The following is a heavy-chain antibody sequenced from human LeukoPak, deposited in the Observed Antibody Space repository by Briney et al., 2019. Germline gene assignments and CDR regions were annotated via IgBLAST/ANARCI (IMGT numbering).Heavy chain of an antibody. CDR2: IWYDGSNK. CDR3: AKTYCGGDCYSEIDY. V-gene: IGHV3-33*06. J-gene: IGHJ4*02. D-gene: IGHD2-21*02. CDR1: GFTFSSYG. Sequence: PGRSLRLSCAASGFTFSSYGMHWVRQAPGKGLEWVAVIWYDGSNKYYADSVKGRFTISRDNSKNTLYLQMNSLRAEDTAVYYFAKTYCGGDCYSEIDYWGQGTLVTVSS.